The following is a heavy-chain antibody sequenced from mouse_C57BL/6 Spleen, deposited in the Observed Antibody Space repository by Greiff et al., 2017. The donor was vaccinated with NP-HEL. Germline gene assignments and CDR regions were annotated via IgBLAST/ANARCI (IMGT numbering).Heavy chain of an antibody. Sequence: VQLQQSGPGLVKPSQSLSLTCSVTGYSITSGYYWNWIRQFPGNKLEWMGYISYDGSNNYNPSLKNRISITRDTSKNQFFLKLNSVTTEDTATYYCARDDSSGRYAMDYWGQGTSVTVSS. CDR2: ISYDGSN. CDR3: ARDDSSGRYAMDY. J-gene: IGHJ4*01. D-gene: IGHD3-2*02. CDR1: GYSITSGYY. V-gene: IGHV3-6*01.